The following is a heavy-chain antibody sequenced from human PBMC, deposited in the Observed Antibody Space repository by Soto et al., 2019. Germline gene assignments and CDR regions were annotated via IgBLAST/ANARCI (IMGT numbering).Heavy chain of an antibody. CDR3: AKDRSSSWTNFDY. D-gene: IGHD6-13*01. CDR2: ISGSGGST. Sequence: EVQLLESGGGLVQPGGSLRLSCAASGFTFSSYAMSWVRQAPGKGLEWVSAISGSGGSTYYADSVKGRFTISRDSSKNTLYLQMSSLRADDTAVYYCAKDRSSSWTNFDYWGQGTLVTVSS. V-gene: IGHV3-23*01. J-gene: IGHJ4*02. CDR1: GFTFSSYA.